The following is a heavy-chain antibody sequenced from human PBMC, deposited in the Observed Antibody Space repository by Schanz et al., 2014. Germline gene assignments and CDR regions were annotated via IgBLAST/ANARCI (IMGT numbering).Heavy chain of an antibody. D-gene: IGHD1-20*01. CDR1: GFTFSSYA. CDR3: AGRITGSRHIPYYHGMDV. Sequence: EVQLLEFGGGLVQPGGSLRLSCAASGFTFSSYAMSWVRQAPGKGLEWVSAISGSGETTYYADSVKGRFTISRDNSKTVMSHKINSLRAEDTAGYYCAGRITGSRHIPYYHGMDVWGQGTTVTVSS. J-gene: IGHJ6*02. V-gene: IGHV3-23*01. CDR2: ISGSGETT.